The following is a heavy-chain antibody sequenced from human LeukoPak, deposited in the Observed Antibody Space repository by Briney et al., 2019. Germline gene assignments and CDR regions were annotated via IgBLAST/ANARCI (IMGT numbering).Heavy chain of an antibody. D-gene: IGHD1-1*01. CDR1: GFTVSSNY. CDR3: ASTTTLGGFDY. J-gene: IGHJ4*02. CDR2: IYSGGST. Sequence: QPGGSLRLSCAASGFTVSSNYMSWVRQAPGKGLEWVSVIYSGGSTYYADSVKGRFTISRDNAKSSLYLQMNSLRAEDTAVYYCASTTTLGGFDYWGQGTLVTVSS. V-gene: IGHV3-66*01.